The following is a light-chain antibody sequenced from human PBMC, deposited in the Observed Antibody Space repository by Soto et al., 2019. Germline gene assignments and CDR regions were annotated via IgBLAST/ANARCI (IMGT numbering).Light chain of an antibody. V-gene: IGKV1-5*01. J-gene: IGKJ5*01. Sequence: DIQMTQSPSTLSASVVYRVTITCRASQTISSWLAWYQQKPGKVPKLLIYDASTLESGVPSRFSGSGTGTDFTLKVSRVETEDVGTYYCMQTLQGVTFGQGTRLEIK. CDR2: DAS. CDR1: QTISSW. CDR3: MQTLQGVT.